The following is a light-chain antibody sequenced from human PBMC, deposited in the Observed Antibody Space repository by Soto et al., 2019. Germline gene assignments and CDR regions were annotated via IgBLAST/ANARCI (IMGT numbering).Light chain of an antibody. V-gene: IGKV3-15*01. CDR2: GAS. CDR1: QSVSSN. J-gene: IGKJ1*01. Sequence: EIVMTQSPATLSVSPGERDTLSCRASQSVSSNLAWYQQKPGQAPRLLIYGASTMATGIPARFSGSGSGTEFTLTISSLQSEDFAIYYCQQYNNWPRTFGQGTKVEIK. CDR3: QQYNNWPRT.